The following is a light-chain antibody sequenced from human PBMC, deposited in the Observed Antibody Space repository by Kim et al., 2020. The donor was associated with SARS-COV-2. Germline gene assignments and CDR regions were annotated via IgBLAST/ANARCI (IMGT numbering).Light chain of an antibody. CDR3: QRSSDWIT. CDR1: QRGGSK. J-gene: IGKJ5*01. CDR2: GAS. Sequence: SSPSGESATLSWRACQRGGSKLAGYKKKGGRATRPIIYGASKRATGIPARLSGSGSGTDCTLKISSLETEDWGVYYCQRSSDWITFGEGTRRGIK. V-gene: IGKV3-11*01.